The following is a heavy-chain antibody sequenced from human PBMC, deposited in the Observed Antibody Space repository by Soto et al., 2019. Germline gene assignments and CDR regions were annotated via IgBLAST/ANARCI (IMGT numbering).Heavy chain of an antibody. D-gene: IGHD3-3*01. CDR2: INPSGGST. V-gene: IGHV1-46*01. Sequence: QVQLVQSGAEVKKPGASVKVSCKASGYTFTSYYMHWVRQAPVQGLEWMGIINPSGGSTSYAQQFQGRVTMTRDTATSTVYMERSSLRSEDTAVYYCARSASFGLCSGYYPRWDFDYWFEGTLDTVSS. CDR1: GYTFTSYY. J-gene: IGHJ4*02. CDR3: ARSASFGLCSGYYPRWDFDY.